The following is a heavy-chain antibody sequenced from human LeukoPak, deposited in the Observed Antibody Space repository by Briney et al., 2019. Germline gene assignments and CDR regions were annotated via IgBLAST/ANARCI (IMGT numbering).Heavy chain of an antibody. V-gene: IGHV1-69*05. J-gene: IGHJ4*02. D-gene: IGHD1-26*01. CDR3: ASSSIVMGATSFDY. CDR1: GGTFSSYA. Sequence: SVKVSCKASGGTFSSYAISWVRQAPGQGLEWMGRIIPIFGTANYAQKFQGRVTITTDESTSTAYMELSSLRSEDTAVYYCASSSIVMGATSFDYWGQGTLVTVSS. CDR2: IIPIFGTA.